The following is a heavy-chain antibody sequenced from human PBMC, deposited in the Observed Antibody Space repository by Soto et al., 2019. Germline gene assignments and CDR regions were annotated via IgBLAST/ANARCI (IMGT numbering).Heavy chain of an antibody. CDR3: AKDRGTSIDVHRYFHYYGMDV. CDR1: GFTFSFFD. Sequence: QMQLVESGGGVVQPGTSLRLSCVGSGFTFSFFDLHWVRQATGKGVEWVSLISYDGRRKFYADSVKGRVTISRDNSKNTVSLQLNSLRAEDTAVYYCAKDRGTSIDVHRYFHYYGMDVWGQGTTVTVSS. J-gene: IGHJ6*02. V-gene: IGHV3-30*04. CDR2: ISYDGRRK. D-gene: IGHD2-2*01.